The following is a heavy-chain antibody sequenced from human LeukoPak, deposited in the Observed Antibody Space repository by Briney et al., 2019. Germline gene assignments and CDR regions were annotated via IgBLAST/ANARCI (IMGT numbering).Heavy chain of an antibody. D-gene: IGHD3-10*01. CDR2: ISSSGGTI. CDR3: ARQHNYGSGSYYRDAFDI. J-gene: IGHJ3*02. CDR1: GFSFSDFY. Sequence: GGSLRLSCAASGFSFSDFYMNWIRQAPGKGLEWVSYISSSGGTIYYADSVKGRFTISRDNAKNSLYLQMNSLRAEDTAVYFCARQHNYGSGSYYRDAFDIWGQGTMVTVSS. V-gene: IGHV3-11*01.